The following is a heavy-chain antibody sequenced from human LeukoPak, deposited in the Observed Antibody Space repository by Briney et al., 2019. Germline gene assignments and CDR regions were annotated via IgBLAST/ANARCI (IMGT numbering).Heavy chain of an antibody. CDR2: IYYGGST. CDR1: GGSISSTSYY. J-gene: IGHJ5*02. V-gene: IGHV4-39*07. D-gene: IGHD2-8*01. Sequence: SETLSLTCTVSGGSISSTSYYWGWLRQPPGKGLEWIGSIYYGGSTYYNPSLKSRVTISVDTSKNQFSLKLRSVTAADTAVYYCADGLMVYAKGWFDPWGQGTLVTVSS. CDR3: ADGLMVYAKGWFDP.